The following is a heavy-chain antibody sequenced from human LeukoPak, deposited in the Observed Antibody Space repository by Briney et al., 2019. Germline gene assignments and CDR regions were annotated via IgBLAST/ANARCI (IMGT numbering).Heavy chain of an antibody. V-gene: IGHV3-23*01. Sequence: GTLSLTCAASGGSISSSTNWWSWVPQAPGKGLEWVSSISGSSDNTHYADSVNGRFTISRDDSKNTLYLQMNSLRAEDTAVYYCARALYDSPLAGDPWGQGTLVTVSS. CDR2: ISGSSDNT. CDR3: ARALYDSPLAGDP. CDR1: GGSISSST. J-gene: IGHJ5*02. D-gene: IGHD3-22*01.